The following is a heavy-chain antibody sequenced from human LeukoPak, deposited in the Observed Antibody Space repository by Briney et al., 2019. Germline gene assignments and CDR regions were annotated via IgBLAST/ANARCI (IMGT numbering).Heavy chain of an antibody. V-gene: IGHV4-59*08. D-gene: IGHD6-19*01. Sequence: PSETLSLTCTVSGGSISSYYWSWIRQPPGKGLEWIGYIYYSGSTNYNPSLKSRVTVSVDTSKNQFSLKLSSVTAADTAVYYCASTYSSGRIHYWGQGTLVTVSS. J-gene: IGHJ4*02. CDR1: GGSISSYY. CDR2: IYYSGST. CDR3: ASTYSSGRIHY.